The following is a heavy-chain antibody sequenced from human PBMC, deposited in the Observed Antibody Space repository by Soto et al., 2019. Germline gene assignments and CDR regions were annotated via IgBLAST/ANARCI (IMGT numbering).Heavy chain of an antibody. CDR2: ISGSGGST. D-gene: IGHD3-22*01. CDR1: GFTFSSYA. J-gene: IGHJ4*02. V-gene: IGHV3-23*01. CDR3: AKDGAYYDSSGYLGYFDY. Sequence: GGSLRRSCAASGFTFSSYAMSWVRQAPGKGLEWVSAISGSGGSTYYADSVKGRFTISRDNSKNTLYLQMNSLRAEDTAVYYCAKDGAYYDSSGYLGYFDYWGQGTLVTVSS.